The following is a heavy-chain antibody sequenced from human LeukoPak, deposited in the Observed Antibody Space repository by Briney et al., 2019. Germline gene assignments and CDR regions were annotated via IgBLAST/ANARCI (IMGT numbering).Heavy chain of an antibody. D-gene: IGHD5-24*01. CDR1: GFTFSDYY. CDR2: ISSSGSTI. Sequence: GGSLRLSCAASGFTFSDYYMSWIRQAPGKGLEWVSYISSSGSTIYYADSVKGRFTTSRDNAKNSLYLQMNSLRAEDTAVYYCARDGDGYNRKDAFDIWGQGTMVTVSS. J-gene: IGHJ3*02. V-gene: IGHV3-11*04. CDR3: ARDGDGYNRKDAFDI.